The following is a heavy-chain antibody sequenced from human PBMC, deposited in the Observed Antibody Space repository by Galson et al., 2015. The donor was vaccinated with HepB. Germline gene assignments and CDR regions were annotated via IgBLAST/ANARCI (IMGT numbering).Heavy chain of an antibody. V-gene: IGHV3-49*03. D-gene: IGHD3-22*01. CDR1: GFTFGDYA. CDR3: ARGGASYYDTSGKN. Sequence: SLRLSCAASGFTFGDYAMTWFRQAPGKGLEWVGFIRSKAYSESTEYAASVKGRFTISRDDSESIAYLQMSSLKTDDTALYYCARGGASYYDTSGKNWGQGALVIVSS. J-gene: IGHJ1*01. CDR2: IRSKAYSEST.